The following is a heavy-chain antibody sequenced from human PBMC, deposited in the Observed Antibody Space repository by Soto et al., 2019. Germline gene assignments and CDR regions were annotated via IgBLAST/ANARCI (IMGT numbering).Heavy chain of an antibody. J-gene: IGHJ5*02. CDR1: GFTFDDYG. Sequence: GGSLRLSCAASGFTFDDYGMSWVRQAPGKGLEWVSGIGGSGTNTYYADSVKGRFTISRDNSKNTLYLQMNSLRAEDTAVYYCARVSSRSSYWFDPWGQGTLVTVSS. D-gene: IGHD6-13*01. CDR2: IGGSGTNT. V-gene: IGHV3-23*01. CDR3: ARVSSRSSYWFDP.